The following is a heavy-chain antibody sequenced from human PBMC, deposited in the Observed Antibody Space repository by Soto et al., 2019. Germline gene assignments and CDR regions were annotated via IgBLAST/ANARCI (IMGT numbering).Heavy chain of an antibody. D-gene: IGHD6-6*01. CDR1: GGSISSGDYY. CDR3: ARDDSSLAYYFDT. Sequence: QVQLQESGPGLVKPSQTLSLTCTVSGGSISSGDYYWSWIRQHPGEGLECIGYVYYSGSTFYNPSLKSRVTISVDTSKNQCSLKLTSVSAADTAVYYWARDDSSLAYYFDTWGQGTLVTVSS. CDR2: VYYSGST. V-gene: IGHV4-31*03. J-gene: IGHJ4*02.